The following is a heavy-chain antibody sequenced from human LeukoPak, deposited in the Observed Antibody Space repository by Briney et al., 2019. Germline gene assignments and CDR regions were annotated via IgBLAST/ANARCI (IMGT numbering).Heavy chain of an antibody. CDR1: GFTFSSYW. Sequence: PGGSLRLSCAASGFTFSSYWMHWVRQAPGKGLVWVSRINSDGSSTSYADSVKGRFTISRDNAKNTLYLQMNSLRAEDTAVYYCARRGAASDAFDIWGQGTMVTVSS. CDR3: ARRGAASDAFDI. J-gene: IGHJ3*02. V-gene: IGHV3-74*01. CDR2: INSDGSST. D-gene: IGHD3-16*01.